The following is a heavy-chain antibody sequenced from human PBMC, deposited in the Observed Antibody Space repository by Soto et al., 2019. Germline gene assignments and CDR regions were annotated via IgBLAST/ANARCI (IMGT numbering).Heavy chain of an antibody. V-gene: IGHV4-31*03. D-gene: IGHD6-13*01. CDR3: ASVSSWYLFDY. J-gene: IGHJ4*02. Sequence: TLSLTCTVSGGSISSGGYYWSWIRQHPGKGLEWIGYIYYSGSTHYNPSLKSRVTISVDTSKNQFSLKLSSVTAADTAVYYCASVSSWYLFDYWGQGTLVTVSS. CDR1: GGSISSGGYY. CDR2: IYYSGST.